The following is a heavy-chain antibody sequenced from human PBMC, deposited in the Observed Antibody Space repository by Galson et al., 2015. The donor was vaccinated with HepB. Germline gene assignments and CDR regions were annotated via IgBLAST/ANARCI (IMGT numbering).Heavy chain of an antibody. Sequence: ETLSLTCTVSGGSVSISSYFWGWIRQPPGKGLEWIGNIYYSGSTYYNPSLKTRVTMSVDTAKNQFSLKLSSVTAADTAVYYCASQPYGSGSYYNDFDYWGQGILVTVSS. V-gene: IGHV4-39*01. CDR1: GGSVSISSYF. CDR3: ASQPYGSGSYYNDFDY. D-gene: IGHD3-10*01. CDR2: IYYSGST. J-gene: IGHJ4*02.